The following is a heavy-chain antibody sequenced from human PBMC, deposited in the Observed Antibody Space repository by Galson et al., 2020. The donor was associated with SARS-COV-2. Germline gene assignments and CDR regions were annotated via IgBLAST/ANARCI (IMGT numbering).Heavy chain of an antibody. Sequence: ASVKVTSKASGYTFTSYYMHWVRQAPGQGLEWIRIINTSGGSTRYAPKFQGRVTMTRDTSTSTVYIELSSLRSEDTAVYYCASNYDSSGYNWFDPWGQVTLVTVSS. J-gene: IGHJ5*02. V-gene: IGHV1-46*01. CDR1: GYTFTSYY. CDR2: INTSGGST. D-gene: IGHD3-22*01. CDR3: ASNYDSSGYNWFDP.